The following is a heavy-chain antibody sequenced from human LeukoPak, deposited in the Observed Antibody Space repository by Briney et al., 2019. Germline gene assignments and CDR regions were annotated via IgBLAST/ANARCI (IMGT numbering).Heavy chain of an antibody. V-gene: IGHV4-39*07. J-gene: IGHJ4*02. D-gene: IGHD5-18*01. CDR1: GGSISSSSYY. Sequence: SETLSLTCTVSGGSISSSSYYWGWIRQPPGKGLEWIGSIYYSGSTYYNPSLKSRVTISVDTSKNQFSLKLSSVTAADTAVYYCARAGYSYGLIDYWGQGTLVIVSS. CDR2: IYYSGST. CDR3: ARAGYSYGLIDY.